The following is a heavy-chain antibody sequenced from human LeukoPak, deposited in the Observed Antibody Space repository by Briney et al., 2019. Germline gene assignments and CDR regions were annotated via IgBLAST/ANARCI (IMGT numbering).Heavy chain of an antibody. J-gene: IGHJ6*03. CDR2: IIPIFGTA. CDR1: GGTFSSYA. V-gene: IGHV1-69*05. Sequence: GASVKVSCKASGGTFSSYAISWVRQAPGQRLEWMGGIIPIFGTANYAQKFQGRVTITTDESTSTAYMELSSLRSEDTAVYYCASSGVPAAYYYYMDVWGKGPRSPSP. CDR3: ASSGVPAAYYYYMDV. D-gene: IGHD2-2*01.